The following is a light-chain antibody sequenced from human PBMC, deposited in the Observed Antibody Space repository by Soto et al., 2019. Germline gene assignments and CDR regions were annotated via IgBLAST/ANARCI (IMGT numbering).Light chain of an antibody. J-gene: IGLJ1*01. CDR2: GNS. CDR3: QSYDSSLSGSRV. CDR1: SSNIGAGYD. V-gene: IGLV1-40*01. Sequence: QSVLTQPPSVSGAPGQRVTISCTGSSSNIGAGYDVHWYHQLPGTAPKLLIYGNSNRPSGVPDRFSGSKSGTSASLAITGLQAEDEADYSCQSYDSSLSGSRVFGTGTKLTVL.